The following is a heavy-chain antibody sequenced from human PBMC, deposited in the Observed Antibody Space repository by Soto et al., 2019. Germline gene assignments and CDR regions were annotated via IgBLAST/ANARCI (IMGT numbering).Heavy chain of an antibody. V-gene: IGHV5-51*01. CDR3: ARHRTSAPKDY. J-gene: IGHJ4*01. CDR1: GYSFTTYW. Sequence: GESLKLSCKGSGYSFTTYWIAWVRQMPGKGLEWVGIIYPGDSDTRYSPSFEGHVTISVDKSISTAFLQWNSLKASDNAIYYCARHRTSAPKDYWGQGTRVTVSS. D-gene: IGHD1-7*01. CDR2: IYPGDSDT.